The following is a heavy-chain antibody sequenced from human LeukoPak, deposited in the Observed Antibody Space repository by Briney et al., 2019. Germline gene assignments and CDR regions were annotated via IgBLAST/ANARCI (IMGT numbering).Heavy chain of an antibody. V-gene: IGHV3-20*04. CDR1: GFTFSDYY. CDR3: ARDLRDTVGPFDY. CDR2: INWNGGST. J-gene: IGHJ4*02. Sequence: GGSLRLSCAASGFTFSDYYMSWIRQAPGKGLEWVSGINWNGGSTGYADSVKGRFTISRDNAKNSLYLQMNSLRAEDTALYYCARDLRDTVGPFDYWGQGTLVTVSS. D-gene: IGHD4-23*01.